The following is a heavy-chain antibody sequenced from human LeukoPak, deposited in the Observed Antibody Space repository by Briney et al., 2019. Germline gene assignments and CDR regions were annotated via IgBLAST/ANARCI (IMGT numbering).Heavy chain of an antibody. J-gene: IGHJ4*02. Sequence: GGSLRLSCAASGFTFSSYAMHWVRQAPGKGLEWVAVISYDGSNKSYADSVKGRFTISRDNSKNTLYLQMNSLRAEDTAVYYCARDGLSGWYYFDYWGQGTLVTVSS. CDR1: GFTFSSYA. D-gene: IGHD6-19*01. CDR2: ISYDGSNK. CDR3: ARDGLSGWYYFDY. V-gene: IGHV3-30-3*01.